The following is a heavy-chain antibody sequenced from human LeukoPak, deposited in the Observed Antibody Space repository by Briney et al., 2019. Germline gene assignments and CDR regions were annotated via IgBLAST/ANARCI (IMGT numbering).Heavy chain of an antibody. Sequence: GESLKISCKASGYRFTSYWIGWVRQMPGKGLEWMGIIYPGDSDTRYSPSFQGQVTISADKSISTAYLQWSSLKASDTAIYYCARDVQNWFDPWGQGTQVTVSS. J-gene: IGHJ5*02. CDR2: IYPGDSDT. CDR1: GYRFTSYW. V-gene: IGHV5-51*01. CDR3: ARDVQNWFDP. D-gene: IGHD6-6*01.